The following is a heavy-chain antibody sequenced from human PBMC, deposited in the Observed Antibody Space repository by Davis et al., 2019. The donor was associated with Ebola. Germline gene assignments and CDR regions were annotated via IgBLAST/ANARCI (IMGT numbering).Heavy chain of an antibody. Sequence: SETLSLTCTVSGGSIITTTHYWGWIRQPPGKGLEWIGSIYYSGSTYYNPSLKSRVTISVDTSKNQFSLKLSSVTAADTAVYYCARNYCSSTSCPPDYWGQGTLVTVSS. CDR1: GGSIITTTHY. CDR2: IYYSGST. J-gene: IGHJ4*02. CDR3: ARNYCSSTSCPPDY. V-gene: IGHV4-39*01. D-gene: IGHD2-2*01.